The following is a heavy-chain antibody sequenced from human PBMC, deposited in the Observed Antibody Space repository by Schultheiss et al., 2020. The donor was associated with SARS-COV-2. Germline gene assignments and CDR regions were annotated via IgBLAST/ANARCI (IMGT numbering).Heavy chain of an antibody. CDR2: IYYSGST. Sequence: SQTLSLTCTVSGGSISSGDYYWSWIRQHPGKGLEWIGYIYYSGSTYYNPSLKSRVTISVDTSKNQFSLKLSSVTAADTAVYYCASYIVVVVAATFDYWGQGTLVTVSS. CDR1: GGSISSGDYY. V-gene: IGHV4-30-4*08. J-gene: IGHJ4*02. CDR3: ASYIVVVVAATFDY. D-gene: IGHD2-15*01.